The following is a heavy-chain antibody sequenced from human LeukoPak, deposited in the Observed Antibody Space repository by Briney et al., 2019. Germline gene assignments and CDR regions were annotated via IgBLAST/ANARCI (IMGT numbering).Heavy chain of an antibody. CDR3: ARRDYYDSSGGPYYAFDI. Sequence: GESLKISCKASGFSFTSNWIGWVRQMPGKGLEWMGITYPGDSDTRYSPSFQGQVTVSADKSISTAYLQWSSLKASDTAMYYCARRDYYDSSGGPYYAFDIWGQGTMVTVSS. V-gene: IGHV5-51*01. D-gene: IGHD3-22*01. CDR1: GFSFTSNW. CDR2: TYPGDSDT. J-gene: IGHJ3*02.